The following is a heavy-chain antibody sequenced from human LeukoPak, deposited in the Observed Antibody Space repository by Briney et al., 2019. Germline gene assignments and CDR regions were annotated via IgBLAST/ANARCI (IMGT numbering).Heavy chain of an antibody. D-gene: IGHD3-22*01. J-gene: IGHJ4*02. CDR1: GFTFSSYA. CDR3: AKGSYYDSSGSFYFDY. V-gene: IGHV3-23*01. Sequence: GGSLRLSCAASGFTFSSYAMSWVRQAPGKGLEWVSAMSGGGGSTNYADAVKGRFTISRDNSKNTLYLQMNSLRAEDTAVYYCAKGSYYDSSGSFYFDYWGQGTLVTVSS. CDR2: MSGGGGST.